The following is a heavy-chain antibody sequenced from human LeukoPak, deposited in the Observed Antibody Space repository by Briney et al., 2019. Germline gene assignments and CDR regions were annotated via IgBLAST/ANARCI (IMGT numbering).Heavy chain of an antibody. CDR1: GGTFSSSA. V-gene: IGHV1-69*04. Sequence: ASVKVSCKTSGGTFSSSAITWVRQAPGQGLEWMGRIIPILGIANYAQKFQGRVTITADKSTSTAYMELSSLRSEDTAVYYCAVGLLWFGELLWGNWFDPWGQGTLVTVSS. CDR3: AVGLLWFGELLWGNWFDP. CDR2: IIPILGIA. D-gene: IGHD3-10*01. J-gene: IGHJ5*02.